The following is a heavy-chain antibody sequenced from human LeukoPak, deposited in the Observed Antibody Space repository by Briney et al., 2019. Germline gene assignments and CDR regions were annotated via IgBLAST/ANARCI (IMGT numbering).Heavy chain of an antibody. Sequence: PGGSLRLSCAASGFTFSSYSMNWVRQAPGKGLEWVSYISTRSSTIYYADSVKGRFTISRDNAKNSLYLQMNSLRDEDTAVYYCARDQNLSDWNDYGDYWGRGTLVTVSS. CDR2: ISTRSSTI. J-gene: IGHJ4*02. CDR3: ARDQNLSDWNDYGDY. V-gene: IGHV3-48*02. D-gene: IGHD2-21*01. CDR1: GFTFSSYS.